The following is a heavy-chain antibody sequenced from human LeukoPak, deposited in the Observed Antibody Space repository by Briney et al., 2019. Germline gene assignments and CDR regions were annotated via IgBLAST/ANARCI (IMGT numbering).Heavy chain of an antibody. V-gene: IGHV3-7*03. D-gene: IGHD3-10*01. J-gene: IGHJ6*03. CDR1: GFTFNSYW. CDR3: ARMARGVMYYYYMDV. Sequence: PGGALRVSCAASGFTFNSYWMSWVRQAPGEGLEWVANINQDGSEKYYVGSVKGRFTIARDNAKNTLYLQMNSLRAEDTAVYYCARMARGVMYYYYMDVWGKGTTVTVSS. CDR2: INQDGSEK.